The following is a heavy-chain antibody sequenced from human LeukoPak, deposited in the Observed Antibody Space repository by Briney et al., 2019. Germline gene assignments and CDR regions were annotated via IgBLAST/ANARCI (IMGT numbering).Heavy chain of an antibody. CDR2: TYYRSKWYN. D-gene: IGHD6-19*01. CDR1: GDSVSSNSAA. CDR3: ARESGSGWYSFRPHFDY. V-gene: IGHV6-1*01. Sequence: SQTLSLTCAISGDSVSSNSAAWNWIRQSPSRGLEWLGRTYYRSKWYNDYAVSVKSRITINPDTSKNQFSLQLNSVTPEDTAVYYCARESGSGWYSFRPHFDYWGQGTLVTVPS. J-gene: IGHJ4*02.